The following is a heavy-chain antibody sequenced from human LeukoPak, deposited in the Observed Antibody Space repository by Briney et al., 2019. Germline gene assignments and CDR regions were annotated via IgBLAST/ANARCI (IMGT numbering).Heavy chain of an antibody. CDR1: GGAFSSYA. Sequence: SVKVSCKASGGAFSSYAISWVRQAPGQGLEWMGGITPMFGTANYAQKFQGRVTITADESTRTAYMDLKSLKFEDTAVYYCARDAAIYDSGAYYYLWWGQGTLVTVSS. CDR3: ARDAAIYDSGAYYYLW. CDR2: ITPMFGTA. D-gene: IGHD3-22*01. V-gene: IGHV1-69*13. J-gene: IGHJ4*02.